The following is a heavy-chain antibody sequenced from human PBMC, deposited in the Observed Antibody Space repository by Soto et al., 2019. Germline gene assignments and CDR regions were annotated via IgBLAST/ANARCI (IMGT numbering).Heavy chain of an antibody. D-gene: IGHD2-2*01. J-gene: IGHJ5*02. CDR2: ISLYSDGT. V-gene: IGHV1-18*01. CDR1: GYTFSNYG. CDR3: ARVVPGAEAWFGP. Sequence: QVQLVQSGGEVKRPGASVKVSCKTSGYTFSNYGITWVRQAPGQPLEWLGWISLYSDGTNYAQKFQGRVSMTTDTSTTTAYMELRXLRSXXXXXXYCARVVPGAEAWFGPWGQGTLVTV.